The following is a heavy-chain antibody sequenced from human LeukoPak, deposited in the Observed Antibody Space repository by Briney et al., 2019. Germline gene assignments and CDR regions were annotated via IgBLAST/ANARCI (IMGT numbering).Heavy chain of an antibody. D-gene: IGHD2-2*02. CDR2: ISSSSSYI. CDR3: ARVLDPYCSSTSCYSGLGY. Sequence: PGGSLRPSCAASGFTFSSYSMNWVRQAPGKGLEWVSSISSSSSYINYADSVKGRFTISRDNAKNSLYLQMNSLRAEDTAVYYCARVLDPYCSSTSCYSGLGYWGQGTLVTVSS. J-gene: IGHJ4*02. CDR1: GFTFSSYS. V-gene: IGHV3-21*01.